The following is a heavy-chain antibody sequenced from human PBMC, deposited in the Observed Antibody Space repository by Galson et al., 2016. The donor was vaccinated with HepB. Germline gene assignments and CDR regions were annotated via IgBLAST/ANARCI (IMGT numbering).Heavy chain of an antibody. CDR3: ARVRGYCSGGSCYGQHLFDY. CDR2: INAGNGNT. V-gene: IGHV1-3*01. J-gene: IGHJ4*02. CDR1: GYTFTSYA. Sequence: SVKVSCKASGYTFTSYAMHWVRQAPGQRLEWMGWINAGNGNTKYSQKFQGRVTITRDTSASTVYMELSSLRSEDTAVYYCARVRGYCSGGSCYGQHLFDYWGQGTLVTVSS. D-gene: IGHD2-15*01.